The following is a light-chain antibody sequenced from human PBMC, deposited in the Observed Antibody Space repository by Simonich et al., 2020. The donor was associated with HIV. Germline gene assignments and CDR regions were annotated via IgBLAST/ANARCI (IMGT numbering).Light chain of an antibody. J-gene: IGKJ4*01. Sequence: EIVLTQSPGTLSLSPGERATLSCRASQSVFSSYLAWYQQKPGLAPRLLIYDAYSRATSIPDRFSGSGSGTDFTLTISRLEPEDFAVYYCQQYNNWPPLTFGGGTKVEIK. V-gene: IGKV3D-20*01. CDR1: QSVFSSY. CDR2: DAY. CDR3: QQYNNWPPLT.